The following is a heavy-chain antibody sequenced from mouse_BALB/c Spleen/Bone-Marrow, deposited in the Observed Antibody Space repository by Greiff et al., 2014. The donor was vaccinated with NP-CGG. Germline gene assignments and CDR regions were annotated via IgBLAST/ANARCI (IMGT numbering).Heavy chain of an antibody. CDR3: TRSGTSGAMDY. CDR2: ISSGSSTI. D-gene: IGHD3-3*01. CDR1: GFTFSSFG. J-gene: IGHJ4*01. Sequence: EVMLVESGGGLVQPGGSRKLSCAASGFTFSSFGMHWVRQAPEKGLEWVAYISSGSSTIYYADTMKGRFTISRDNPKNTLFLQMTSLRSEDTAMYYCTRSGTSGAMDYWGQGTSVTVSS. V-gene: IGHV5-17*02.